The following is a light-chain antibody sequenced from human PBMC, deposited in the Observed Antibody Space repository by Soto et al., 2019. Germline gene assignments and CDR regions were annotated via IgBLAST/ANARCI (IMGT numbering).Light chain of an antibody. CDR2: GAS. V-gene: IGKV3-20*01. CDR1: QSVSSS. J-gene: IGKJ5*01. CDR3: QQYGSSPIT. Sequence: TPTPATLSVSPGKSTTLSCRASQSVSSSLAWYQQKPGQAPRLLIYGASSRATGIPDRFSGSGSGTDFTLTISRLEPEDFTGYYCQQYGSSPITFGQRTRPEIK.